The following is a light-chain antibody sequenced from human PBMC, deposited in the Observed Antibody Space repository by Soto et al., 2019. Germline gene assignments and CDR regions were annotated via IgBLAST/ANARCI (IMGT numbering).Light chain of an antibody. J-gene: IGKJ1*01. V-gene: IGKV1-5*01. Sequence: DIRMTQSPSTLSTSVGDRVTITCRASQNIRGWLAWYQQKPGKAPKLLIYDASTFESGVPSRFSRSGSGTEFTLTISRLQPDDFATYYFQQYNSYSWTFGQGTKVDIK. CDR1: QNIRGW. CDR2: DAS. CDR3: QQYNSYSWT.